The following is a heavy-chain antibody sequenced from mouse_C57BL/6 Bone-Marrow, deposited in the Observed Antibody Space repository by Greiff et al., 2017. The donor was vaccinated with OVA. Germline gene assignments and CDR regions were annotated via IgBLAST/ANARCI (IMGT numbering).Heavy chain of an antibody. CDR3: ARGQLSRFGY. Sequence: EVQLQQSGPELVKPGASVKISCKASGYTFTDYYMNWVKQSHGKSLEWIGDINPNNGGTSYNQKFKGKATLTVDKSSSTAYMDLRSLTSEDSAVYYCARGQLSRFGYWGQGTLVTVSA. CDR1: GYTFTDYY. V-gene: IGHV1-26*01. CDR2: INPNNGGT. J-gene: IGHJ3*01. D-gene: IGHD4-1*02.